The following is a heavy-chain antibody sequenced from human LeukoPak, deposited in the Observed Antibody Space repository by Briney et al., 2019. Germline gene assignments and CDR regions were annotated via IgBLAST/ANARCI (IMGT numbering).Heavy chain of an antibody. J-gene: IGHJ4*02. D-gene: IGHD3-22*01. CDR1: GGSISSGGYS. Sequence: SETLSLTCAVSGGSISSGGYSWSWIRQPPGKGLEWIGYIYHSGSTYYNPSLKSRVTISVDRSKNQFSLKLSSVTAADTAVYYCARNQYYYDSSGPYYFDYWGQGTLVTVSS. CDR3: ARNQYYYDSSGPYYFDY. V-gene: IGHV4-30-2*01. CDR2: IYHSGST.